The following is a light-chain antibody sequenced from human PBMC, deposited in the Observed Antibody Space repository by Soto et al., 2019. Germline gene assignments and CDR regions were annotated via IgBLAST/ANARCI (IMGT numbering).Light chain of an antibody. CDR2: WAS. CDR3: QQYYDTPLT. J-gene: IGKJ1*01. CDR1: QSLLYSSNNKNY. V-gene: IGKV4-1*01. Sequence: DIVMTQSPDSLAVSLGERATINCKSGQSLLYSSNNKNYLAWYQQKPGQPPKLLIYWASTRESGVPDRFSGSGSGTDFTLTISSLQAEDVAVYYCQQYYDTPLTFGQGTKVEIK.